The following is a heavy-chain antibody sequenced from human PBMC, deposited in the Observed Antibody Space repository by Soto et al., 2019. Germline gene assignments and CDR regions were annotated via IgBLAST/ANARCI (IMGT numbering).Heavy chain of an antibody. CDR2: ISYDGSNK. V-gene: IGHV3-30*18. Sequence: GGSLRLSCAASGFTFSSYGMHWVRQAPGKGLEWVAVISYDGSNKYYADSVKGRFTISRDNSKNTLYLQMNSLRAEDTAVYYCAKVNSSSWYWYFDLWGRGTLVTVSS. CDR1: GFTFSSYG. D-gene: IGHD6-13*01. CDR3: AKVNSSSWYWYFDL. J-gene: IGHJ2*01.